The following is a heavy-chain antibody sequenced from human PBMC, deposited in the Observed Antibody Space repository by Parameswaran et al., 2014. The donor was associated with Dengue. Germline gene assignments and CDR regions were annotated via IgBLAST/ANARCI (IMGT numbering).Heavy chain of an antibody. V-gene: IGHV3-72*01. CDR2: QNKANSYTT. CDR3: SGGQRIHDY. D-gene: IGHD2-15*01. Sequence: VRQMPGKGAGVGWPYQNKANSYTTEYAASVKGRFTISRDDSNNSVYLQMNSLESEDTAVYFCSGGQRIHDYWGQGTLVTVSS. J-gene: IGHJ4*02.